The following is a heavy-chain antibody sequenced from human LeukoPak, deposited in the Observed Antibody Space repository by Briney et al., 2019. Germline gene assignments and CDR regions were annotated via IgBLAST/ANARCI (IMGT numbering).Heavy chain of an antibody. D-gene: IGHD2-21*02. J-gene: IGHJ4*02. V-gene: IGHV3-15*01. CDR2: ISTKTDGGTT. Sequence: PGGSLRLSCTTSRFPFSHAWMTWVRQAPGKGLEWVGRISTKTDGGTTDYAAPVEGRFTISRDDSKNTLYLQMNSLKTEDTAVYYCIKSSGDWHWGQGTLVTVSS. CDR3: IKSSGDWH. CDR1: RFPFSHAW.